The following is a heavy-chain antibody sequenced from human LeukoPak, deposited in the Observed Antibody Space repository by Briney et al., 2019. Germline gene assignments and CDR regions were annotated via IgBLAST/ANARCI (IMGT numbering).Heavy chain of an antibody. Sequence: ASVKVSCKASGYTFTGYYMHWVRQAPGQGLEWMGWINPNSGGTNYAQKFQGRVTMTRDTSISTAYMELSSLRSEDTAVYYCARTAASTSDYFDYWGQGTLVTVSS. CDR2: INPNSGGT. CDR1: GYTFTGYY. CDR3: ARTAASTSDYFDY. J-gene: IGHJ4*02. V-gene: IGHV1-2*02. D-gene: IGHD6-25*01.